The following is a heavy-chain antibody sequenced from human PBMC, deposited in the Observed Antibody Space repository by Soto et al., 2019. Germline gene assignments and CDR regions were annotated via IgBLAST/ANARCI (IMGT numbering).Heavy chain of an antibody. CDR2: ILPIFGTA. Sequence: QVQLVQSGAEVKKPGSSVKVSCKASGGTFSSYAISWVRQAPGQGLEWMGGILPIFGTANYAQKFQGRVTITADESTSTAYMELSSLRSEDTAVYYCARNRSRYSSSWYIDYYGMDVWGQGTTVTVSS. D-gene: IGHD6-13*01. J-gene: IGHJ6*02. V-gene: IGHV1-69*12. CDR3: ARNRSRYSSSWYIDYYGMDV. CDR1: GGTFSSYA.